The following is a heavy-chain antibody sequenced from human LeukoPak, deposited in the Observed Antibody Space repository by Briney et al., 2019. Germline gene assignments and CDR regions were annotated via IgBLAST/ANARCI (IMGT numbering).Heavy chain of an antibody. CDR1: GGTFSRYA. V-gene: IGHV1-69*05. CDR3: ARDLTVRQGAGAFDI. J-gene: IGHJ3*02. D-gene: IGHD4-11*01. CDR2: IIPIFGTA. Sequence: ASVKVSCQASGGTFSRYAILWVRQAAAQGLDWMGGIIPIFGTANYAQKFQGRVTITTDESTSTAYMELSSLRSEDTAVYYCARDLTVRQGAGAFDIWGQGTMVTVSS.